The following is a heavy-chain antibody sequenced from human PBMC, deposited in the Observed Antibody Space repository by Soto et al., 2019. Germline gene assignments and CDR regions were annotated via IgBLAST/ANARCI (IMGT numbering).Heavy chain of an antibody. CDR1: GGTFSSYA. V-gene: IGHV1-69*13. CDR3: ARDLWGYCGVDCYPLDV. J-gene: IGHJ6*02. Sequence: GASVKVSCKASGGTFSSYAISWVRQAPGQGLEWMGGIIPIFGTANYAQKFQGRVTITADESTSTAYMELSSLRSEDTAVYYCARDLWGYCGVDCYPLDVWGQGTTVTVSS. D-gene: IGHD2-21*02. CDR2: IIPIFGTA.